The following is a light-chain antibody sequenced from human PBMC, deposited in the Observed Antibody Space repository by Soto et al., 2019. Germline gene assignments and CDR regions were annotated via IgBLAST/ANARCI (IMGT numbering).Light chain of an antibody. CDR3: QQRNVWPPIT. CDR2: DST. J-gene: IGKJ5*01. V-gene: IGKV3-11*01. CDR1: QSIHTS. Sequence: VLTQSPATLSLSPGERATLSCRASQSIHTSLAWYQQKPGQPPRLVVYDSTLRANGVPDRFGGSRSGTEFTHTINNLEPEDFAVYYCQQRNVWPPITFGQGTRLEIK.